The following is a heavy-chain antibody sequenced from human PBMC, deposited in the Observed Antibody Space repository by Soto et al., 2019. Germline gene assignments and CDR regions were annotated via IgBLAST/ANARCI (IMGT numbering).Heavy chain of an antibody. Sequence: GASVKVSCKASGYRLTNSGISWVRQAPGQGLEWMGWISAYNGNTNYAQKFQGRVTMTTETSTNTAYMEVRSLTSDDTAVYYCAREPSRITLTQSWFDPWGQGTLVTVSS. CDR1: GYRLTNSG. V-gene: IGHV1-18*01. CDR3: AREPSRITLTQSWFDP. CDR2: ISAYNGNT. D-gene: IGHD1-20*01. J-gene: IGHJ5*02.